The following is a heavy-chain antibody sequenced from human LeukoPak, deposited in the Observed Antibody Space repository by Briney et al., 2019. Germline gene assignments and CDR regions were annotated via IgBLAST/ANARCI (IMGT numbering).Heavy chain of an antibody. CDR3: ARLLRFLETD. CDR1: GGSFSGYY. J-gene: IGHJ4*02. CDR2: INHSGST. V-gene: IGHV4-34*01. Sequence: PSETLSLTCAVYGGSFSGYYWSWIRQPPGKGLEWIGEINHSGSTNYNPSLKSRVTISVDTSKNQFSLKLSSVTAADTAVYYCARLLRFLETDWGQGTLVTVSS. D-gene: IGHD3-3*01.